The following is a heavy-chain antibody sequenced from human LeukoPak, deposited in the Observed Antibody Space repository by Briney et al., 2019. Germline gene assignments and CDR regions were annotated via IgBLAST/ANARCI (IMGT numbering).Heavy chain of an antibody. CDR3: ARTYYDYVWGSLAWFDP. CDR1: GYTFTGYY. V-gene: IGHV1-2*02. D-gene: IGHD3-16*01. Sequence: ASVKVSCKAFGYTFTGYYMHWVRQAPGQGLEGMGWINPNSGGTNYAQKFQGRVTMTRDTSISTAYMELSRLRSDDTAVYYCARTYYDYVWGSLAWFDPWGQGTLVTVSS. CDR2: INPNSGGT. J-gene: IGHJ5*02.